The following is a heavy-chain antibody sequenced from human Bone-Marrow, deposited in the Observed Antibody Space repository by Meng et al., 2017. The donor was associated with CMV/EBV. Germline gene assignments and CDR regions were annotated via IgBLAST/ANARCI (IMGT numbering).Heavy chain of an antibody. J-gene: IGHJ4*02. Sequence: ESLKISCKGSGYSFTNYWIGWVRQMPGKGLEWMGIIYPGDSDTRYSPSFQGQVTISADKSISTAYLQWSSLKASDTAMYYCARLACSSTSCYLFDYWGQGTLVTVSS. CDR2: IYPGDSDT. V-gene: IGHV5-51*01. D-gene: IGHD2-2*01. CDR3: ARLACSSTSCYLFDY. CDR1: GYSFTNYW.